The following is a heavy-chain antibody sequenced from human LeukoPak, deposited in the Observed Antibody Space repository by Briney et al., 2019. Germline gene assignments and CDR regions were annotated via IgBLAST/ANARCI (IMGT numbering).Heavy chain of an antibody. V-gene: IGHV3-21*01. J-gene: IGHJ6*02. CDR1: GFTFSSYS. CDR2: ISSSSSYI. Sequence: PGGSLRLSCAASGFTFSSYSMNWVRQAPGKGLEWVSSISSSSSYIYYADSMKGRFTISRDNARNSLSLQMNSLRAEDTAVYYCARDIVGATTVYYYYGMDVWGQGTTVTVSS. D-gene: IGHD1-26*01. CDR3: ARDIVGATTVYYYYGMDV.